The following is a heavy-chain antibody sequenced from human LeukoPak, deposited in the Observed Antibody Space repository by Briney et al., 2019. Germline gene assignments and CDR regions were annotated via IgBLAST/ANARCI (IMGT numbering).Heavy chain of an antibody. J-gene: IGHJ4*02. CDR1: GGPFSGYY. Sequence: SETLSLTCAVYGGPFSGYYWSWIRQPPGKGLEWIGEINHSGSTNYNPSLKSRVTISVDTSKNQFSLKLSSVTAADTAVYYCARERYSSATIDYWGQGTLVTVSS. D-gene: IGHD6-19*01. CDR3: ARERYSSATIDY. V-gene: IGHV4-34*01. CDR2: INHSGST.